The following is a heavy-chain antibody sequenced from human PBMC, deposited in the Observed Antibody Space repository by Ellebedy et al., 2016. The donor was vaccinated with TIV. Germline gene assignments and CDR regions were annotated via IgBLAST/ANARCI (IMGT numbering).Heavy chain of an antibody. Sequence: GESLKISXAASGFTFSSYGMHWVRQAPGKGLEWVAVISYDGSNKYYADSVKGRFTISRDNSKNTLYLQMNSLRAEDTAVYYCARDFTYSSSWSYYYYGMDVWGQGTTVTVSS. D-gene: IGHD6-13*01. CDR2: ISYDGSNK. CDR1: GFTFSSYG. V-gene: IGHV3-30*03. J-gene: IGHJ6*02. CDR3: ARDFTYSSSWSYYYYGMDV.